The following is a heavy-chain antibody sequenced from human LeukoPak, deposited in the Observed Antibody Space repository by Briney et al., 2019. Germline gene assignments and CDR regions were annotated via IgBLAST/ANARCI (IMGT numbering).Heavy chain of an antibody. D-gene: IGHD5-12*01. CDR1: GFTFSSYG. CDR3: AKDGWLHSYMDV. J-gene: IGHJ6*03. Sequence: GGSLRLSCAASGFTFSSYGMHWVRQAPGKGLEWVAVIWYDGSNKYYADSVKGRFTISRDNSKNTLYLQMNSLRAEDTAVYYCAKDGWLHSYMDVWGKGATVTVSS. V-gene: IGHV3-33*06. CDR2: IWYDGSNK.